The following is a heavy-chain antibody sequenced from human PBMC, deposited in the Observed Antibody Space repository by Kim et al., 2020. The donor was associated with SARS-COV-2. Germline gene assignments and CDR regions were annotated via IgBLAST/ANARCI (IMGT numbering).Heavy chain of an antibody. D-gene: IGHD4-4*01. CDR3: ASVPDYSAFCY. V-gene: IGHV3-48*03. CDR2: IIGNGTTI. CDR1: GFTFSSYE. Sequence: GGSLRLSCAASGFTFSSYEMNWVRQAPGKGLEWVAYIIGNGTTITYAYAVRGRFTISRANDENSLYLQMHSKRAEDAAVYDYASVPDYSAFCYGGHGTL. J-gene: IGHJ4*01.